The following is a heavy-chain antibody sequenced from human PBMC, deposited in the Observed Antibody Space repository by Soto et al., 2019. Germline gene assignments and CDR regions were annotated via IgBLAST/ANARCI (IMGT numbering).Heavy chain of an antibody. D-gene: IGHD3-22*01. Sequence: ASVKVSCKVSGYTLTELSMHWVRQAPGKGLEWKGGFDPEDGETIYAQKFQGRVTMTEDTSTDTAYMELSSLRSEDTAVYYCATGKDTYYYDSSGYYVAFDYWGQGTLVTVSS. J-gene: IGHJ4*02. CDR3: ATGKDTYYYDSSGYYVAFDY. CDR1: GYTLTELS. V-gene: IGHV1-24*01. CDR2: FDPEDGET.